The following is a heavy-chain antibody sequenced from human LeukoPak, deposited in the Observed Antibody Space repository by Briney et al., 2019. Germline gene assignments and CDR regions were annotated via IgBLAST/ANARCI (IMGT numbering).Heavy chain of an antibody. D-gene: IGHD2-2*01. Sequence: GSSVKVSCKASGGTFSSYAISWVRQAPGQGLEWMGRIIPILGTANYAQKFQGRVTITTDESTSTAYMVLSSLRSEDTAVYYCASSRHDIVVVPDFDYWGQGTLVTVSS. CDR1: GGTFSSYA. V-gene: IGHV1-69*11. CDR3: ASSRHDIVVVPDFDY. J-gene: IGHJ4*02. CDR2: IIPILGTA.